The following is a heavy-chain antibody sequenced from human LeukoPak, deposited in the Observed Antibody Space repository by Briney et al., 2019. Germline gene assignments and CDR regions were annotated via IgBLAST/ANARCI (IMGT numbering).Heavy chain of an antibody. D-gene: IGHD6-19*01. CDR2: ISSNGGST. V-gene: IGHV3-64*01. CDR1: GLTFSSYA. J-gene: IGHJ4*02. CDR3: ARQRGPERSGCFDC. Sequence: PGGSLRLSCAASGLTFSSYAMHWVRQAPGKGLEYVSAISSNGGSTYYANSVKGRFTISRDNSKNTLYLQMGSLRAEDMAVYYCARQRGPERSGCFDCWGQGTLVTVSS.